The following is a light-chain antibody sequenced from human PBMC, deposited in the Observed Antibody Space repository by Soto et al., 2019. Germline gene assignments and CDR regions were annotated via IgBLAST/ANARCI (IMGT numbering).Light chain of an antibody. CDR1: QSISNY. V-gene: IGKV1-39*01. Sequence: DNQISPAPSSLSASVGGGVTIAFRASQSISNYLNWYQQKPGKAPKLLIYAASSLHSGVPSRFSGSGSGTDFTLTISSLQPEDFATYYCQQSYSTPWTVGQGTKVDIK. CDR3: QQSYSTPWT. CDR2: AAS. J-gene: IGKJ1*01.